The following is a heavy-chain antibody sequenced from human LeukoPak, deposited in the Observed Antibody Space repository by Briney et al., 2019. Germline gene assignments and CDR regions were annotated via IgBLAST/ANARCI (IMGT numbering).Heavy chain of an antibody. CDR2: ISSSGSTI. V-gene: IGHV3-48*03. J-gene: IGHJ3*02. CDR1: GFTFSSYE. Sequence: GGSLRLSCAASGFTFSSYEMNWVRQAPGKGLEWVSYISSSGSTIYYADSVKGRFTISRDNAKNSLYLQMNSLRAEDTAVYYCARDGVFSGSYYKRDAFDIWGQGTMVTVSS. D-gene: IGHD3-10*01. CDR3: ARDGVFSGSYYKRDAFDI.